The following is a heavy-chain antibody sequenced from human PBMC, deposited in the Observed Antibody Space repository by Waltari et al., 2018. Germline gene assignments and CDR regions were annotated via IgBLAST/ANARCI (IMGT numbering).Heavy chain of an antibody. J-gene: IGHJ4*02. CDR1: GGTFSSYA. CDR2: ILPIFGTA. CDR3: AGIAEYYYDSSGYYFDY. Sequence: QVQLVQSGAEVKKPGSSVKVSCKASGGTFSSYAISWVRQAPGQGLEWMGGILPIFGTAKSAQKFQGRVTITTDESTSTAYMERSSLRSEDTAVYYCAGIAEYYYDSSGYYFDYWGQGTLVTVSS. V-gene: IGHV1-69*05. D-gene: IGHD3-22*01.